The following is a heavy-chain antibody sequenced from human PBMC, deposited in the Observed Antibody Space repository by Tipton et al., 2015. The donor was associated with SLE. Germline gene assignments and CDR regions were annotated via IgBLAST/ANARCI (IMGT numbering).Heavy chain of an antibody. CDR3: ARVHRSGWFTFDY. V-gene: IGHV4-39*01. D-gene: IGHD6-19*01. J-gene: IGHJ4*02. CDR2: IYDSGST. CDR1: GGSISSSSYY. Sequence: TLSLTCTVSGGSISSSSYYWGWIRQPPGKGLEWIGSIYDSGSTYYSPSLKSRVTMSVDTSKNQFSLKLSSVTATDTAVYYCARVHRSGWFTFDYWGQGTLVTVSS.